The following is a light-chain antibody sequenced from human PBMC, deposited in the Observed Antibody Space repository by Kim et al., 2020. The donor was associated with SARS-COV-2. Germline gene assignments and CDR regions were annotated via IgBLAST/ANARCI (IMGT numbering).Light chain of an antibody. CDR3: QQSHRFPRT. J-gene: IGKJ2*01. CDR1: QSISTY. CDR2: SAS. Sequence: DIQMTQSPSSLSASIGDRVNITCRASQSISTYLHWYQQKPGKGPKLLISSASSVQGGVPSRFSGRGSGTDFTLTISSLQPEDFATYYCQQSHRFPRTFGQGTNLEI. V-gene: IGKV1-39*01.